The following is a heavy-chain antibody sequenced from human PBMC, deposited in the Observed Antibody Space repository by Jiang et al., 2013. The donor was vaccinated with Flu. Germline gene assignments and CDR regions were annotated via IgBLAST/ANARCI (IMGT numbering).Heavy chain of an antibody. CDR3: TTGAGWLADY. V-gene: IGHV4-4*09. D-gene: IGHD2-15*01. Sequence: PGLVKPSETLSLTCTVSGGSISGSYWSWIRQPPGKGLEWIGLISNSGSTNYNPSLRSRLTITADTSKDQFSLKLNSVTAADTAVYFCTTGAGWLADYWGQGTLVTVSS. J-gene: IGHJ4*02. CDR1: GGSISGSY. CDR2: ISNSGST.